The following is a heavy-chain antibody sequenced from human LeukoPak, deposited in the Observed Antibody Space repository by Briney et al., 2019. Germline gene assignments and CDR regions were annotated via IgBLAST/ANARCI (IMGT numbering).Heavy chain of an antibody. V-gene: IGHV3-30*04. CDR1: GFTFTRYT. D-gene: IGHD2-21*01. Sequence: PGRSLRLSCAASGFTFTRYTVHWVRQAPGKGLEWVAVVLYDGSNKYYADSVKGRFTLSRDNSKNTLSLQMNTLRAEDTAVYYCARDNYGGILDFWGQGTLVTVSS. J-gene: IGHJ4*02. CDR2: VLYDGSNK. CDR3: ARDNYGGILDF.